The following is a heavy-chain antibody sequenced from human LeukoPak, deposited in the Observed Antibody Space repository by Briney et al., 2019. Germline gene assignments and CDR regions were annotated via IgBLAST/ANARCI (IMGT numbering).Heavy chain of an antibody. D-gene: IGHD3-10*01. J-gene: IGHJ6*02. CDR2: INPNSGDT. V-gene: IGHV1-2*04. Sequence: ASVKVSCKASGYTFTDYYMQWVRQAPGQGLEWMGCINPNSGDTKYAQKFQGWVTLTRDTSISTAYMELSSLRSDATAVYYCATTLYGSGNFHGYYYGLDVWGQGTTVTVSS. CDR1: GYTFTDYY. CDR3: ATTLYGSGNFHGYYYGLDV.